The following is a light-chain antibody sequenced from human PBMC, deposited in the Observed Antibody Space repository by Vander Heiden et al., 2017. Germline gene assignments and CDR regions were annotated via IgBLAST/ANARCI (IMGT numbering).Light chain of an antibody. Sequence: SSELTQPPPVSVSPGQTARITCPGDKLGDKYACWYQQKPGQSPVLVIYQDSKRPSGIPERFSGSNSGNTATLTISGTQAMDEADYYCQAWDSSTVVFGGGTKLTVL. J-gene: IGLJ2*01. CDR3: QAWDSSTVV. V-gene: IGLV3-1*01. CDR2: QDS. CDR1: KLGDKY.